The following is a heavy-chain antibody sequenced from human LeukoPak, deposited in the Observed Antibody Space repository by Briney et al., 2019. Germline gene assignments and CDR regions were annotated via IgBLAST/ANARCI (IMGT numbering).Heavy chain of an antibody. Sequence: KASQTLSLTCTVSGGSISSGGFYWSWIRQPPGKGLEWIGYIYHGGSAYYNPSLQSRVTISVDRSKNQFSLKLSSVTAADTAVYYCARARGAYCGGDCPNYYMDVWGKGTTVTVSS. CDR2: IYHGGSA. CDR1: GGSISSGGFY. V-gene: IGHV4-30-2*01. D-gene: IGHD2-21*01. CDR3: ARARGAYCGGDCPNYYMDV. J-gene: IGHJ6*03.